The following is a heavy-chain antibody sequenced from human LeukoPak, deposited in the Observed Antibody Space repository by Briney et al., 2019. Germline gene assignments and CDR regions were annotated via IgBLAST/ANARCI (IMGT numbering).Heavy chain of an antibody. Sequence: ASVKVSCKASGYTFTGYYMHWVRQAPGQGLEWMGWINPNSGGTNYAQKFQGRVTMTRDTSISTAYMELSRLRSDATAVYYCARVAVRVLVVDYWGQGTLVTVSS. J-gene: IGHJ4*02. D-gene: IGHD2-8*01. CDR3: ARVAVRVLVVDY. CDR1: GYTFTGYY. CDR2: INPNSGGT. V-gene: IGHV1-2*02.